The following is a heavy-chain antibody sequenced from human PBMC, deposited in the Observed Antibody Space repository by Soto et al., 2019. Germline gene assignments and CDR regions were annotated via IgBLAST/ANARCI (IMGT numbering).Heavy chain of an antibody. CDR2: IYYSGST. Sequence: QLQLQESGPGLVKPSETLSLTCTVSGGSISSSSYYWGWIRQPPGKGLEWIGSIYYSGSTYYNPSLKRRVTISVETSKNQFSLKLSSVTAADTAVYYCAKGDWCSGGSCYWRVHWFDPWGQGTLVTVSS. J-gene: IGHJ5*02. V-gene: IGHV4-39*01. CDR3: AKGDWCSGGSCYWRVHWFDP. D-gene: IGHD2-15*01. CDR1: GGSISSSSYY.